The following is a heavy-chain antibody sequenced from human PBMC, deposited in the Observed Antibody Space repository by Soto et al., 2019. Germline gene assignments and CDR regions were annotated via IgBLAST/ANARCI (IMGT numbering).Heavy chain of an antibody. Sequence: DVQLLESGGGLVQSGGSLRLSCAASGFSFRSFAMGWVRQAPGKGLEWVSSVTSSGFSTYYADSVRGRFTMSRDNSDNPLHLQMNSLRAEDTAVYYCAKGYGPGSYYDYWGQGTLVTVS. CDR1: GFSFRSFA. CDR3: AKGYGPGSYYDY. V-gene: IGHV3-23*01. J-gene: IGHJ4*02. D-gene: IGHD3-10*01. CDR2: VTSSGFST.